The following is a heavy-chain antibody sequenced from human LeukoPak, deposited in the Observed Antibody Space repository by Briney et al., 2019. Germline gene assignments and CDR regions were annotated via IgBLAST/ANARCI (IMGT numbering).Heavy chain of an antibody. V-gene: IGHV3-30*18. CDR3: AKDTGWRGSFRYYFDY. Sequence: PGRSLRLSCAASGFTFSSYGMHWVRQAPGKGLEWVAFLSNDGTDKYYADSVEGRFTISRDNSKTTLYLQMNSLRAEDTAVYYCAKDTGWRGSFRYYFDYWGQGTLVTVSS. D-gene: IGHD1-26*01. CDR2: LSNDGTDK. CDR1: GFTFSSYG. J-gene: IGHJ4*02.